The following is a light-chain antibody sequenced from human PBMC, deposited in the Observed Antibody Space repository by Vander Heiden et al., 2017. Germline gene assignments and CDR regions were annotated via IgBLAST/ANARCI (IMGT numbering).Light chain of an antibody. V-gene: IGLV2-14*01. Sequence: QPALTPPASVSGSPGQSITISCTGTSSDVGAYNFVSWYQHHPGKAPKLIIFEVNNRPSGVSNRFSGSKSGNTASLTISGLQAEDEAHYYCGSYTTSATLVFGGGTQVTVL. J-gene: IGLJ2*01. CDR3: GSYTTSATLV. CDR2: EVN. CDR1: SSDVGAYNF.